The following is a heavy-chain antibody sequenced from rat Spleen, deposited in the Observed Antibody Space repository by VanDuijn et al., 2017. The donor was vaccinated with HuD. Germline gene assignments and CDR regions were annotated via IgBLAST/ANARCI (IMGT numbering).Heavy chain of an antibody. CDR1: GFTFSDYY. D-gene: IGHD4-6*01. J-gene: IGHJ2*01. CDR2: ISYDGSNT. V-gene: IGHV5-29*01. Sequence: EVQLVESDGGLVQPGRSLKLSCAASGFTFSDYYMAWVRQAPTKGLEWVATISYDGSNTYYRDSVKGRFTISRANAKSTLSLQMDSLRSEDTATYYCARERDLGFDYWGQGVMVTVSS. CDR3: ARERDLGFDY.